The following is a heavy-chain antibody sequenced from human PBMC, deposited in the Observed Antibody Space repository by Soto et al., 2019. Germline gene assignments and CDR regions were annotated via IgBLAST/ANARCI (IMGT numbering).Heavy chain of an antibody. Sequence: EVQLVESGGGLVQPGGSLRLSCADSGFSSSPFWMTWVRQAPGKGLEWVALIKQDGSEELYVDSVKGRFTISRDNAKNTVYLQMDSRRVEDTAVYYCTGDSGWLQTDWGQGTLVTVSS. J-gene: IGHJ4*02. V-gene: IGHV3-7*01. CDR3: TGDSGWLQTD. D-gene: IGHD6-19*01. CDR2: IKQDGSEE. CDR1: GFSSSPFW.